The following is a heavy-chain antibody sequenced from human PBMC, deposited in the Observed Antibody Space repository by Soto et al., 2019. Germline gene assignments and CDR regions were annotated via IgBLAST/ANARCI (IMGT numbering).Heavy chain of an antibody. D-gene: IGHD1-1*01. J-gene: IGHJ5*02. CDR1: GDSIRSVGYY. V-gene: IGHV4-30-4*08. CDR2: VYGVGTS. CDR3: GRGFCAGWNPTRGDP. Sequence: QIQLQESGPGLVKPSETLSLTCSVSGDSIRSVGYYWTWIRQPPGKGLEWLGDVYGVGTSRYNASLRSRLYISAAPSNNATSLTLPSVTATGTAVDFWGRGFCAGWNPTRGDPWGHG.